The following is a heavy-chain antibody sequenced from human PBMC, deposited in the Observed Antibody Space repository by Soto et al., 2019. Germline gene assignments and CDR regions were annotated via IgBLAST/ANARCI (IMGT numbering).Heavy chain of an antibody. Sequence: PGGSLRLSCAGTGFTFSSHAMNWVRQAPGRGLEWVSVISFDGSNKYYAESVRGRYSISRDNSKNILYLDMLSLRPDDTAIYYCARAHGPYYDSSFYGLARNYFDYWGQGALVTVSS. CDR3: ARAHGPYYDSSFYGLARNYFDY. CDR2: ISFDGSNK. D-gene: IGHD3-22*01. J-gene: IGHJ4*02. V-gene: IGHV3-30-3*01. CDR1: GFTFSSHA.